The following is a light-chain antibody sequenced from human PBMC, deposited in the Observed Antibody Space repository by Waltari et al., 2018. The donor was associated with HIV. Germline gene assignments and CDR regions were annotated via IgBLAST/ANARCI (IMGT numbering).Light chain of an antibody. Sequence: QSVLTQPPSASGTPGQRVAISCSGSSSNIGNNFVYWYQHLPGTTPKLLIYRNKPRPSGVPDRFSGSKSGTSASLAISGLRSEDEADYYCTSWDDSLSGWMFGGGTTLTVL. V-gene: IGLV1-47*01. CDR3: TSWDDSLSGWM. J-gene: IGLJ3*02. CDR1: SSNIGNNF. CDR2: RNK.